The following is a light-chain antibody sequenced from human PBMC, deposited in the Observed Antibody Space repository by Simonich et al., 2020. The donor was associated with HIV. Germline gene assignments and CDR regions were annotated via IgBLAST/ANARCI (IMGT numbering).Light chain of an antibody. V-gene: IGKV4-1*01. CDR2: WTS. J-gene: IGKJ1*01. CDR1: QSVLYSPNNKNY. CDR3: QQYYSTPA. Sequence: DIVMTQSPDSRAVSLGERATIKCKSSQSVLYSPNNKNYLAWYQQKPGQPPKLLIYWTSTRESGVPDRFRGSGSGTDFTLTISILQAEDVAVYYCQQYYSTPAFGQGTKVEIK.